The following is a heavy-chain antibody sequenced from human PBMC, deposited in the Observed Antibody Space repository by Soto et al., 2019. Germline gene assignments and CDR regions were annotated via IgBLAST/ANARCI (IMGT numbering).Heavy chain of an antibody. CDR1: GGSISSYY. V-gene: IGHV4-59*01. CDR2: IYYSGST. D-gene: IGHD3-10*01. J-gene: IGHJ5*02. CDR3: ARAGYYYGSGSRTRFDP. Sequence: PSETLSLTCTVSGGSISSYYWSWIRQPPGKGLEWIGYIYYSGSTNYNPSLKSRVTISVDTSKNQFSLKLSSVTAADTAVYYCARAGYYYGSGSRTRFDPSGQGTLVTVSS.